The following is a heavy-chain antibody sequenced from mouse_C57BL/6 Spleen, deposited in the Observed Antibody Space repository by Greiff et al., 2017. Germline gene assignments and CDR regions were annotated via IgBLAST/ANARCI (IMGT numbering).Heavy chain of an antibody. V-gene: IGHV1-18*01. CDR3: ARGPYYYGSSPYYFDD. CDR1: GYTFTDYN. D-gene: IGHD1-1*01. CDR2: INPNNGGT. Sequence: VQLQQSGPELVKPGASVKIPCKASGYTFTDYNMDWVKQSHGKSLEWIGDINPNNGGTIYNQKFKGKATLTVDKSSSTAYMELRSLTSEDTAVYYCARGPYYYGSSPYYFDDWGQGTTLTVSS. J-gene: IGHJ2*01.